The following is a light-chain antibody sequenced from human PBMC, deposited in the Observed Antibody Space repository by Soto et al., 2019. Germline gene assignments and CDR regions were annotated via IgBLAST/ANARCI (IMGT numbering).Light chain of an antibody. J-gene: IGKJ3*01. CDR1: QSISSY. Sequence: DIQMTQSPSSLSASVGDRVTITCRASQSISSYLNWYQQKPGKAPKLLISAASSLQSGVPSRFSGSGSGTDFTLTISSLQPEDFATYYCQQSYSTPSTFGPGTKVDI. V-gene: IGKV1-39*01. CDR3: QQSYSTPST. CDR2: AAS.